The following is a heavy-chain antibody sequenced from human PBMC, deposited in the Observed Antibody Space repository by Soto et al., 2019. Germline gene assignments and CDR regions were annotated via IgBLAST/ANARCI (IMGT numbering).Heavy chain of an antibody. J-gene: IGHJ3*02. CDR3: ARLRNRLYYDFWSGYENDAFDI. D-gene: IGHD3-3*01. Sequence: QVQLVESGGGLVKPGGSLRLSCAASGFTFSDYYMSWIRQAPGKGLEWVSYISSSGSTIYYADSVKGRFTISRDNAKNTLYLQMNSLRAEDTALYYCARLRNRLYYDFWSGYENDAFDIWGQGTMVTVSS. CDR2: ISSSGSTI. CDR1: GFTFSDYY. V-gene: IGHV3-11*01.